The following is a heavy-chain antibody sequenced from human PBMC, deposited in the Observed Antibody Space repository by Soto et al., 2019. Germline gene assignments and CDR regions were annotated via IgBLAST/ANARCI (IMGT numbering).Heavy chain of an antibody. Sequence: QVQLQESGPGLVKASGTLSLTCAVSGGSISDNNWWRWVRQPPGKGLEWIGEIYHSGTTNYNPSLKSRVTISVDKYKIQCSLKLSSVTAADTAVYYCARSTVTEDYWGQGTLVTVSS. J-gene: IGHJ4*02. V-gene: IGHV4-4*02. CDR2: IYHSGTT. D-gene: IGHD4-17*01. CDR1: GGSISDNNW. CDR3: ARSTVTEDY.